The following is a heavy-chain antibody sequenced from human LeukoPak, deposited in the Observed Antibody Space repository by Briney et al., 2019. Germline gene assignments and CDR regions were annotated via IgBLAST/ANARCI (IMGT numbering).Heavy chain of an antibody. CDR2: INHSGST. CDR3: ARHYYDSLDDAFDI. CDR1: GGSFSGYY. D-gene: IGHD3-22*01. J-gene: IGHJ3*02. V-gene: IGHV4-34*01. Sequence: SETLSLTCAVYGGSFSGYYWSWIRQPPGKGLEWIGEINHSGSTNYNPSLKSRVTISVDTSKNQFSLKLSSVTAADTAVYYCARHYYDSLDDAFDIWGQGTMVTVSS.